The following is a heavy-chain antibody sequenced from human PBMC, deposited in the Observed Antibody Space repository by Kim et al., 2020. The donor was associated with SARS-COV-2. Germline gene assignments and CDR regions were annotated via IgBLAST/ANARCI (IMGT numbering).Heavy chain of an antibody. D-gene: IGHD2-8*02. CDR3: ARSVVGYCTGGACSLGY. V-gene: IGHV3-11*03. Sequence: VNGRFTIARDNAKNSQYLQMHSLRAEDTAVYYCARSVVGYCTGGACSLGYWGQGTLVTVSS. J-gene: IGHJ4*02.